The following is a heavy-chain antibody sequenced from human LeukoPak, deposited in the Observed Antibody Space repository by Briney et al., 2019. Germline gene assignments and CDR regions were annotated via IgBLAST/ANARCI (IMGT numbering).Heavy chain of an antibody. V-gene: IGHV3-43D*04. Sequence: GGSLRLSCAASGFNFDDYAMHWVRQVPGQGLQWVSLITWDGANTFYAGSVKGRFTISRDNGKNSLFLQMNSLRVDDTAVYYCVRDSGWYRLDSWSQGTQVTVSS. D-gene: IGHD6-19*01. CDR3: VRDSGWYRLDS. CDR2: ITWDGANT. J-gene: IGHJ5*01. CDR1: GFNFDDYA.